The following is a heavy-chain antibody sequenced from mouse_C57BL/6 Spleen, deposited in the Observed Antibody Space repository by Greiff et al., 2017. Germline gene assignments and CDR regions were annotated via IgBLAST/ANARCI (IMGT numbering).Heavy chain of an antibody. CDR3: ARRSNYSSWFAY. Sequence: EVKLVESGGDLVKPGGSLKLSCAASGFTFSSYGMSWVRQTPDKRLEWVATISSGGSYTYYPDSVKGRFTISRDNAKKTLYLQMSSLKSEDTAMYYCARRSNYSSWFAYWGQGTLVTVSA. D-gene: IGHD2-5*01. CDR1: GFTFSSYG. V-gene: IGHV5-6*02. J-gene: IGHJ3*01. CDR2: ISSGGSYT.